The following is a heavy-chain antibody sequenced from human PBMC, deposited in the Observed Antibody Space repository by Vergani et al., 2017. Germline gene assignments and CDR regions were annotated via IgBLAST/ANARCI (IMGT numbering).Heavy chain of an antibody. CDR3: ARARGSSGYRAYNWFDP. Sequence: QVTLKESGPVLVKPTETLTLTCTVSGFSLSNARMGVSWIRQPPGKALEWLAHIFSNDEKSYSTSLKSRLTISKDTSKSQVFLTMTNMDPVDTATYYCARARGSSGYRAYNWFDPWGQGTLVTVSS. D-gene: IGHD6-13*01. V-gene: IGHV2-26*01. CDR2: IFSNDEK. CDR1: GFSLSNARMG. J-gene: IGHJ5*02.